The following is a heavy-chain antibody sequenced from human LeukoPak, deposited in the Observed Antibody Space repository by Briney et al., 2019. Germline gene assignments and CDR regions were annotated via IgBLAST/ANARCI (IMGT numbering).Heavy chain of an antibody. V-gene: IGHV3-74*01. CDR1: GFTFSTYW. Sequence: GGSLRLSCAASGFTFSTYWMHWVRQAPGKGLVWVSRINSDGSSTSYADFVKGRFTISRDDAKNTLYLQMNSLRAEDTAVYYCARHVYSSGWGAFDIWGQGTMVTVSS. D-gene: IGHD6-19*01. CDR3: ARHVYSSGWGAFDI. CDR2: INSDGSST. J-gene: IGHJ3*02.